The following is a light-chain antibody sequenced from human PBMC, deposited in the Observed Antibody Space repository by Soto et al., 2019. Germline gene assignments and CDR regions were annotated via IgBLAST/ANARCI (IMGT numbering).Light chain of an antibody. CDR3: QQYGHSLWT. CDR2: GAS. CDR1: QSVSSSGH. Sequence: VLTQSPGTLSLSPGERATLSCRASQSVSSSGHLAWYQQKPGQAPRLLIYGASSRATGIPDRFSGSGSGTDFTLTISRLEPEDYAVYYCQQYGHSLWTFGQGTKVDIK. V-gene: IGKV3-20*01. J-gene: IGKJ1*01.